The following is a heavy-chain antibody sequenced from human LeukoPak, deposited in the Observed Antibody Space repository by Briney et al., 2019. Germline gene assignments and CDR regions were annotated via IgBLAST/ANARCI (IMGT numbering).Heavy chain of an antibody. J-gene: IGHJ4*02. CDR3: ARSGGHFDY. V-gene: IGHV3-48*03. CDR1: GFTFSTYE. CDR2: ISTSGSTI. D-gene: IGHD3-10*01. Sequence: PGGSLRLSCGVSGFTFSTYEMNWVRQAPGKGLEWVSYISTSGSTIYYVDSVKGRFTISRDNAENSLYLQMNSLRAEDTAVYYCARSGGHFDYWGQGTLVTVSS.